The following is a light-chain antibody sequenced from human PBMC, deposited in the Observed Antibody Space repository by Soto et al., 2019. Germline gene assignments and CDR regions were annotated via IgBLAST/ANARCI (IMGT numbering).Light chain of an antibody. V-gene: IGKV3D-20*02. CDR2: DAS. Sequence: EIVVTQSPGSLSLSPGERATLSCRASQSVSSSYLAWYQQKPGQAPRLLIYDASNRATGIPARFSGSGSGTDFTLTISSLEPEDFAVYYCQQRSNWPITFGQGRRLETK. CDR1: QSVSSSY. J-gene: IGKJ5*01. CDR3: QQRSNWPIT.